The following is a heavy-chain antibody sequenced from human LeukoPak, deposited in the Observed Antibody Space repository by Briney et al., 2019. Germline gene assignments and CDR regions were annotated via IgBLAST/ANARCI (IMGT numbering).Heavy chain of an antibody. V-gene: IGHV4-59*12. D-gene: IGHD3-10*01. J-gene: IGHJ6*03. CDR2: IYYSGST. Sequence: SETLSLTCTVSGGSISSYYWSWIRQPPGKGLEWIGYIYYSGSTNYNPSLKSRVTISVDTSKNQFSLKLSSATAADTAVYYCARALSGYYYGSGLYMDVWGKGTTVTVSS. CDR3: ARALSGYYYGSGLYMDV. CDR1: GGSISSYY.